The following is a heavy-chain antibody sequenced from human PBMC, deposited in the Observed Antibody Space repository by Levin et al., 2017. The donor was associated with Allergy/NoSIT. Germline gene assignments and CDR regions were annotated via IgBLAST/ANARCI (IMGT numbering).Heavy chain of an antibody. Sequence: GGSLRLSCAASGFTFSSYAMHWVRQAPGKGLEWVAVISYDGSNKYYADSVKGRFTISRDNSKNTLYLQMNSLRAEDTAVYYCARDREYYDILTGVDYWGQGTLVTVSS. D-gene: IGHD3-9*01. CDR1: GFTFSSYA. CDR3: ARDREYYDILTGVDY. J-gene: IGHJ4*02. CDR2: ISYDGSNK. V-gene: IGHV3-30-3*01.